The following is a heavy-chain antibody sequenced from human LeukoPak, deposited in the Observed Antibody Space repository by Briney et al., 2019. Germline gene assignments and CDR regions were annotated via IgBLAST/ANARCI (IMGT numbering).Heavy chain of an antibody. CDR1: GFTLSNHW. J-gene: IGHJ3*02. V-gene: IGHV3-7*01. D-gene: IGHD4/OR15-4a*01. Sequence: GGSLRLSCAASGFTLSNHWMIWVRQAPGKGLECVANIKQDGTEKYYLDSVKGRFTISRDNAKNSLYLQMNSLRVEDTAVYYCARDSDYVWAFDIWGQGTMVTVSS. CDR2: IKQDGTEK. CDR3: ARDSDYVWAFDI.